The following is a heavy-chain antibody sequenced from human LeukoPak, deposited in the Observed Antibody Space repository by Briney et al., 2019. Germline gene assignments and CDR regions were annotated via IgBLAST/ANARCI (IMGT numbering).Heavy chain of an antibody. CDR1: GGSISSGDYY. J-gene: IGHJ3*02. D-gene: IGHD6-6*01. CDR3: ARVIEYSSAIDAFDI. V-gene: IGHV4-61*08. Sequence: SETLSLTCTVSGGSISSGDYYWSWIRQPPGKGLEWIGYIYYSGSTNYNPSLKSRVTISVDTSKNQFSLKLSSVTAADTAVYYCARVIEYSSAIDAFDIWGQGTMVTVSS. CDR2: IYYSGST.